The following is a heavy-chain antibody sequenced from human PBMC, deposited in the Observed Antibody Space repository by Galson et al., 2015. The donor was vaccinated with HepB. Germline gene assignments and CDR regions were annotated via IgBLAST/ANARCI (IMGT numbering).Heavy chain of an antibody. V-gene: IGHV1-3*04. D-gene: IGHD5-12*01. Sequence: SVKVSCKASGYTFITYPMHWVRQAPGQRFEWMGWINTVNGNTKYSQKFQGRVTFTRDTSASTVYMELSTLRSEDTAVYFCAREGEHVATRLYWGQGTLVTVSS. CDR3: AREGEHVATRLY. J-gene: IGHJ4*02. CDR1: GYTFITYP. CDR2: INTVNGNT.